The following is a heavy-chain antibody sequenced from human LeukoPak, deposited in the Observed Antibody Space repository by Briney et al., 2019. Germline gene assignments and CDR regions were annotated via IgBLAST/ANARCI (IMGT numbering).Heavy chain of an antibody. J-gene: IGHJ4*02. D-gene: IGHD5-24*01. V-gene: IGHV1-69*13. Sequence: GASVKVSCKASGGTFSSYAISWVRQAPGQELEWMGGIIPIFGTANYAQKFQGRVTITADESTSTAYMELSSLRSEDTAVYYCARGAGMATMNFDYWGQGTLVTVSS. CDR1: GGTFSSYA. CDR3: ARGAGMATMNFDY. CDR2: IIPIFGTA.